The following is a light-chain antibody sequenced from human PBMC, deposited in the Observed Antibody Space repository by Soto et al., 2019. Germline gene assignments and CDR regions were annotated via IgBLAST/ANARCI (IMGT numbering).Light chain of an antibody. V-gene: IGLV1-40*01. CDR1: SSNIGAGYD. CDR2: GNS. CDR3: QSYESSLSGSKV. J-gene: IGLJ1*01. Sequence: QSVLTQPPSVSGAPGQRVTISCTGSSSNIGAGYDVQWYQQLPGTAPKLLIYGNSNRPSGVPDRFSGSKSGTSASLAITGLQAEDEADYYCQSYESSLSGSKVFGTGTKVTVL.